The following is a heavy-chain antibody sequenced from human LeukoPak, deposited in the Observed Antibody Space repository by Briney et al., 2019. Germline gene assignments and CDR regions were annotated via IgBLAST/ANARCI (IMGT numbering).Heavy chain of an antibody. D-gene: IGHD6-6*01. CDR3: ARVLYSSSSGWFDP. Sequence: GGSLRLSCAASGFTFSDYYMSWIRQAPGKGLEWVSYISSSGSTIYYADSVKGRFTISRDNAKNSLYLQMNSLRAEDTAVYYCARVLYSSSSGWFDPWGQGTLVTVSS. CDR1: GFTFSDYY. V-gene: IGHV3-11*01. J-gene: IGHJ5*02. CDR2: ISSSGSTI.